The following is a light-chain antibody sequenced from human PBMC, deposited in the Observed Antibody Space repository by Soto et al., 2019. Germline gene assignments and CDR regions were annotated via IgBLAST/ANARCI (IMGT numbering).Light chain of an antibody. CDR1: QSVRRTY. Sequence: EIVLTQSPGTLSLSPGERATLSCRASQSVRRTYLGWYQQKPGQAPRLLIYGASSRATGSPDRFSGSGSCTGITLTISILEPEDFALYYCHQYVSSPQTLGQGTSLDIK. V-gene: IGKV3-20*01. J-gene: IGKJ2*01. CDR2: GAS. CDR3: HQYVSSPQT.